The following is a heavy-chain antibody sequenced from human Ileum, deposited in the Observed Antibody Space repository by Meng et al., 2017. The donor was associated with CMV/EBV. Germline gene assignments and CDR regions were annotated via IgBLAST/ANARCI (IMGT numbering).Heavy chain of an antibody. CDR2: IYWDDDK. CDR1: GFSLSASGVG. D-gene: IGHD3-22*01. V-gene: IGHV2-5*02. Sequence: HIPLNDSGPPLEQPPQPLTLACTFSGFSLSASGVGVGWIRQPPGKALEWLALIYWDDDKRYSPSLKSRLTITKDTSNNQVVLIMTNMDPVDTATYYCAHSSDYYDSSGELDYWGQGTLVTVSS. J-gene: IGHJ4*02. CDR3: AHSSDYYDSSGELDY.